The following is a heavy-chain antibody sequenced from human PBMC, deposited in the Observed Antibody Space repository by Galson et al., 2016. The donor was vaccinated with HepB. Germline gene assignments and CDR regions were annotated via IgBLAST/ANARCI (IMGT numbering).Heavy chain of an antibody. CDR3: AVKSVAGTFDY. D-gene: IGHD6-19*01. CDR2: ISGGGTNT. CDR1: GFTFSSLP. V-gene: IGHV3-23*01. Sequence: SLRLSCAASGFTFSSLPMSWVRQAPGKGLDWVSVISGGGTNTYYADSVKGRFIISSDNSKNTIYLEMNSLTVEDSAMYFCAVKSVAGTFDYWGQGTLVTVSS. J-gene: IGHJ4*02.